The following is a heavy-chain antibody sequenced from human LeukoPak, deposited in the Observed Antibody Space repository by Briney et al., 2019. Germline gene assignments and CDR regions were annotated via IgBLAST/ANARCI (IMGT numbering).Heavy chain of an antibody. CDR2: IRGSGDNT. Sequence: PGGSLRLSCAASGFTVSSNYMSWVRQAPGKGLEWVSAIRGSGDNTYYADSVKGRFTISRDNSKNTMYLQMNSLRVEDTAIYYCAKEDSSGWIHYWGQGTLVTVSS. J-gene: IGHJ4*02. V-gene: IGHV3-23*01. CDR1: GFTVSSNY. D-gene: IGHD6-19*01. CDR3: AKEDSSGWIHY.